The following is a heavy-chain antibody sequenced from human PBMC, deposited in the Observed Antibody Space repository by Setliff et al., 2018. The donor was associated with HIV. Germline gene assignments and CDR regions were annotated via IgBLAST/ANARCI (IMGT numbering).Heavy chain of an antibody. CDR2: ISSSSTYT. CDR3: ARLMYSSGPGSFDY. CDR1: GFTFRSYG. Sequence: GGSLRLSCAASGFTFRSYGMHWVRQAPGKGLEWVSSISSSSTYTFYADSVKGRFTISRDNAKNSLYLQMNSLRAEDTAVYYCARLMYSSGPGSFDYWGQGTLVTVSS. D-gene: IGHD6-19*01. J-gene: IGHJ4*02. V-gene: IGHV3-21*01.